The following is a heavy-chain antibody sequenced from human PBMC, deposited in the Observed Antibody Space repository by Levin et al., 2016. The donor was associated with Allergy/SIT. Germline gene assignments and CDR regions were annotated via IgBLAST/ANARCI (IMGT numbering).Heavy chain of an antibody. CDR1: GFTFSDYY. J-gene: IGHJ6*02. CDR2: ISSSGSTI. D-gene: IGHD3-10*01. CDR3: ASPGSFYYYGSGSESGYYYGMDV. Sequence: GGSLRLSCAASGFTFSDYYMSWIRQAPGKGLEWVSYISSSGSTIYYADSVKGRFTISRDNAKNSLYLQMNSLRAEDTAVYYCASPGSFYYYGSGSESGYYYGMDVWGQGTTVTVSS. V-gene: IGHV3-11*01.